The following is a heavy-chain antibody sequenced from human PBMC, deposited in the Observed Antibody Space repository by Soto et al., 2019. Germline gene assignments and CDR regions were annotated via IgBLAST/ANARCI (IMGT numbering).Heavy chain of an antibody. J-gene: IGHJ6*02. D-gene: IGHD2-8*01. V-gene: IGHV1-2*04. CDR3: ARGDSTDCSNGVCSFFYNHDMEV. CDR2: INPKRGGT. CDR1: GYSFTDYH. Sequence: ASVKVSCKASGYSFTDYHIHWVRQAPGQGLEWLGRINPKRGGTSTAQKFQGWVTMTTDTSISTASMELTRLTSDDTAIYYCARGDSTDCSNGVCSFFYNHDMEVWG.